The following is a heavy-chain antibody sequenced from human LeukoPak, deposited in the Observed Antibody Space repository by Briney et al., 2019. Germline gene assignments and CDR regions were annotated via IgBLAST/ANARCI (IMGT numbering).Heavy chain of an antibody. CDR2: INHSGST. J-gene: IGHJ6*03. D-gene: IGHD3-10*01. CDR3: ARDGSGSYYYYYMDV. Sequence: SETLSLTCAVYGGSFSGYYWSWIRQPPGKGLEWIGEINHSGSTNYNPSLKSRVTISVDTSKNQFSLKLSSVTAADTAVYYCARDGSGSYYYYYMDVWGKGTTVTISS. V-gene: IGHV4-34*01. CDR1: GGSFSGYY.